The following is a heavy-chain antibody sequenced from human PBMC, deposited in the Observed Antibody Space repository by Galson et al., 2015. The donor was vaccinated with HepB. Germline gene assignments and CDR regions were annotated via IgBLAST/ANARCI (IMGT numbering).Heavy chain of an antibody. D-gene: IGHD5-24*01. V-gene: IGHV1-69*13. Sequence: SVKVSCKASGVTFSSYAISWVRQAPGQGLEWMGGIIPIFGIANYAQKFQGRVTITADESTSTAYMELSSLRSEDTAVYYCARVRAVEMATITGREGYYYYGMDVWGQGTTVTVSS. CDR1: GVTFSSYA. CDR2: IIPIFGIA. CDR3: ARVRAVEMATITGREGYYYYGMDV. J-gene: IGHJ6*02.